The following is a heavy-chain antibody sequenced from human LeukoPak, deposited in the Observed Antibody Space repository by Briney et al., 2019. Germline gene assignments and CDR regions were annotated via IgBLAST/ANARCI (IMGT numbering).Heavy chain of an antibody. Sequence: PGGSLRLSCAASGVIISSYAMSWVRQAPGKGLEWVSAINGRGDNTYYADFVKGRFTISRDNSKSTVYLQMNSLRTEDTAVYYCAKDCNGGNCYIDYWGQGTLVTVAS. CDR1: GVIISSYA. CDR3: AKDCNGGNCYIDY. CDR2: INGRGDNT. J-gene: IGHJ4*02. V-gene: IGHV3-23*01. D-gene: IGHD2-15*01.